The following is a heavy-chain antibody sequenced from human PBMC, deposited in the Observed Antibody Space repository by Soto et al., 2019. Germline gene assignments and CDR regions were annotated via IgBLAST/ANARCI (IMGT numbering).Heavy chain of an antibody. CDR1: GGSFSGYY. D-gene: IGHD2-2*01. CDR3: ARGRVVPAAVDY. V-gene: IGHV4-34*01. J-gene: IGHJ4*02. CDR2: INHSGST. Sequence: PSETLSLTCAVYGGSFSGYYWSWIRQPPGKGLEWIGEINHSGSTNYNPSLKSRVTISVDTSKNQFSLKLSSVTAADTAVYYCARGRVVPAAVDYWGQGTLVTVSS.